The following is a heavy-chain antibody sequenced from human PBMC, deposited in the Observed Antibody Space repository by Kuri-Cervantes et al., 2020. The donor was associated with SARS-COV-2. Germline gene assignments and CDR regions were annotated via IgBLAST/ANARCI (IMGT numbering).Heavy chain of an antibody. J-gene: IGHJ4*02. CDR3: ASSGHDSKGIYHFDR. Sequence: GESLKISCAASEFLFSGYYMSWIRQAPGKGLEWISYISDSGTIVYYGDSVKGRFTTSRDNAKNSLYLQMESLRAEDTAVYYCASSGHDSKGIYHFDRWGPGTLVTVSS. D-gene: IGHD3-22*01. CDR1: EFLFSGYY. CDR2: ISDSGTIV. V-gene: IGHV3-11*04.